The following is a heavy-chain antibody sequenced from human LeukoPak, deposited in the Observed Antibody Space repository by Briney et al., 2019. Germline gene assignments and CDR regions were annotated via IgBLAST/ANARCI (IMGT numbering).Heavy chain of an antibody. J-gene: IGHJ5*02. Sequence: SVKVSCKASGGTFSSYAISWVRQAPGQGLERMGGIIPIFGTANYAQKFQGRVTITADKSTSTAYMELSSLRSEDTAVYYCARGQLERRRYWFDPWGQGTLVTVSS. D-gene: IGHD1-1*01. V-gene: IGHV1-69*06. CDR3: ARGQLERRRYWFDP. CDR2: IIPIFGTA. CDR1: GGTFSSYA.